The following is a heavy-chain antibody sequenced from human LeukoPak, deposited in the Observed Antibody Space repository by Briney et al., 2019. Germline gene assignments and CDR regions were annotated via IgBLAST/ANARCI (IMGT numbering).Heavy chain of an antibody. J-gene: IGHJ4*02. Sequence: SETLSLTCTVSGGSVSSGNYYWSWIRQPPGKGLEWIGYIYYSGSTNYNPSLKSRVTISVHTSKNQFSLKLSSVTAADTAVYYCGRVQIGYSYGLFDYCCQGTLVTVSS. D-gene: IGHD5-18*01. CDR1: GGSVSSGNYY. V-gene: IGHV4-61*01. CDR3: GRVQIGYSYGLFDY. CDR2: IYYSGST.